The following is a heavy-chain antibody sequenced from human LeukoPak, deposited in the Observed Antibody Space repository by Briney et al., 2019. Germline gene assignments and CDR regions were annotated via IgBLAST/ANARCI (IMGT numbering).Heavy chain of an antibody. CDR2: ISSSSSTI. D-gene: IGHD6-13*01. V-gene: IGHV3-48*04. Sequence: GGSLRLSCAASGFTFSSYSMNWVRQAPGKGLEWVSYISSSSSTIYYADSVKGRFTISRDNAKNSLYLQMNSLRAEDTAVYYCASDYSSPRYGMDVWGQGTTVTVSS. CDR3: ASDYSSPRYGMDV. CDR1: GFTFSSYS. J-gene: IGHJ6*02.